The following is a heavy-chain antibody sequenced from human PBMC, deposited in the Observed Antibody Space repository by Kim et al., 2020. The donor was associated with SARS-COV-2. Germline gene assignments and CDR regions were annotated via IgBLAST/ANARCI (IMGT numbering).Heavy chain of an antibody. V-gene: IGHV4-39*01. D-gene: IGHD2-15*01. J-gene: IGHJ4*02. CDR3: ARHVRRGVVAANPRLFDY. Sequence: KSQVTISVDTSRNQFSVKLSSVTAADTAVYYCARHVRRGVVAANPRLFDYWGQGTLVTVSS.